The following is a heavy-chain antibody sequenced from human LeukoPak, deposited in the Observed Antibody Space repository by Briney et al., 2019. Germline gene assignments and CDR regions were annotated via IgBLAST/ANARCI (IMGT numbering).Heavy chain of an antibody. D-gene: IGHD2-2*01. Sequence: SETLSLTCTVSGGSISSGDYYWGWIRQPPGKGLEWIVYIYYSGSTYYNPSLKSRVTISVDTSKNQFSLKLSSVTAADTAVYYCAREGRVVPAARLWGQGTMVTVSS. CDR1: GGSISSGDYY. CDR2: IYYSGST. J-gene: IGHJ3*01. V-gene: IGHV4-30-4*01. CDR3: AREGRVVPAARL.